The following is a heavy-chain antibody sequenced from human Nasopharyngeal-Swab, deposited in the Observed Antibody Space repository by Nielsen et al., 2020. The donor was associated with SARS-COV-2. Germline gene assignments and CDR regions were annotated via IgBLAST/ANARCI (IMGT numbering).Heavy chain of an antibody. CDR2: ISWNSGSI. Sequence: LKISGAASGFTFDDYAMHWVRQAPGKGLEWVSGISWNSGSIGYADSVKGRFTISRDNAKNSLYLQMNSLRAEDTALYYCAKVGSGQGDYMDVWGKGTTVTVSS. D-gene: IGHD3-10*01. J-gene: IGHJ6*03. CDR1: GFTFDDYA. CDR3: AKVGSGQGDYMDV. V-gene: IGHV3-9*01.